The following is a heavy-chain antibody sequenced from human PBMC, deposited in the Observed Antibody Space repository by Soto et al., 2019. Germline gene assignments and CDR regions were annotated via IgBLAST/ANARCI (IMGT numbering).Heavy chain of an antibody. CDR3: ASSLPRTMVRGVIPTDYYYYYGMDV. Sequence: GGSLRLSCAASGFTFSSYWMHWVRQAPGKGLVWVSRINSDGSSTSYADSVKGRFTISRDNAKNTPYLQMNSLRAEDTAVYYCASSLPRTMVRGVIPTDYYYYYGMDVWGQGTTVTVSS. J-gene: IGHJ6*02. V-gene: IGHV3-74*01. CDR2: INSDGSST. D-gene: IGHD3-10*01. CDR1: GFTFSSYW.